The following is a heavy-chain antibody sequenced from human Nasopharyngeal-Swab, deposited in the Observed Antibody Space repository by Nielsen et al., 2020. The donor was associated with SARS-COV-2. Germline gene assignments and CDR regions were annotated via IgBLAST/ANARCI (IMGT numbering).Heavy chain of an antibody. CDR3: AHSRRITPRGRALGYYFDF. D-gene: IGHD4-23*01. CDR2: YYWDDDR. V-gene: IGHV2-5*02. CDR1: GFSLSTNGVA. Sequence: SGPTLVKPTQTLTLTFSFSGFSLSTNGVAVGWIRQPPGKALEWLALYYWDDDRRYSPSLEGRLTITKDTSRNQVGLRMTYIDSADTATYYCAHSRRITPRGRALGYYFDFWGPGILVTVSS. J-gene: IGHJ4*02.